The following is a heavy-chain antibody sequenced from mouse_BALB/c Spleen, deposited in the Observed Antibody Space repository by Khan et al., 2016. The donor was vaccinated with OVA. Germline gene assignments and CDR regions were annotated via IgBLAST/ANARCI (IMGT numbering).Heavy chain of an antibody. CDR1: GFSITSGSA. V-gene: IGHV3-2*02. CDR3: TRVNYYGYYVDY. CDR2: ISYSGGT. D-gene: IGHD1-1*01. Sequence: EVQLQESGPGLVTPSQSLSLTCTVTGFSITSGSAWYWIRQFPGNKLGWMGYISYSGGTSYNPSLNSLISITRDTSNNQFLLQLNSVTTEDTATFYSTRVNYYGYYVDYWGQGTTLTVSS. J-gene: IGHJ2*01.